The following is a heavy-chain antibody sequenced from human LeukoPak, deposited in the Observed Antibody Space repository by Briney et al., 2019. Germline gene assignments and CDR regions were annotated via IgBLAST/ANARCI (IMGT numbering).Heavy chain of an antibody. J-gene: IGHJ4*02. Sequence: ASVKVSCKASGYTFTSYYMHWVRQAPGQGVEWGGVINPSGGSTSYAQKFQGRVTMTRDMSTSTVYMELSSLRSEDTAVYYCARATGIAARRYFDYWGQGTLVTVSS. CDR2: INPSGGST. CDR3: ARATGIAARRYFDY. V-gene: IGHV1-46*01. D-gene: IGHD6-6*01. CDR1: GYTFTSYY.